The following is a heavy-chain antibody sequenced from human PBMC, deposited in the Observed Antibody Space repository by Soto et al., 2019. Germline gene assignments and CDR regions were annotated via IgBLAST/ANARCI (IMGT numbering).Heavy chain of an antibody. J-gene: IGHJ4*02. D-gene: IGHD6-19*01. Sequence: SETLSLTCTVSGGSISGVGYFWVWIRQPPGKGLEWIGSIYYSGITYYNPSLQTRATISVDTSKNQFSLQLTSVTAADTALYSCARLHGSGNIHCFDCWGQGALFTVSS. CDR3: ARLHGSGNIHCFDC. CDR1: GGSISGVGYF. V-gene: IGHV4-39*01. CDR2: IYYSGIT.